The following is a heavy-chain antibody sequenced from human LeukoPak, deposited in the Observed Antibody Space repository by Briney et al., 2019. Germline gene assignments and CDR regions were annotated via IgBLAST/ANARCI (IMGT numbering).Heavy chain of an antibody. V-gene: IGHV2-5*01. CDR2: IYWNDDK. D-gene: IGHD4-17*01. Sequence: SGPTLVNSTQTLTLTCTFSGFSLSTSGVGVGWIRQPPGKALEWLALIYWNDDKRYSPSLKSRLTITKDTSKNQVVLTMTNMDPVDTATYYCARRRGPTDEFDYWGQGTLVTVSS. J-gene: IGHJ4*02. CDR1: GFSLSTSGVG. CDR3: ARRRGPTDEFDY.